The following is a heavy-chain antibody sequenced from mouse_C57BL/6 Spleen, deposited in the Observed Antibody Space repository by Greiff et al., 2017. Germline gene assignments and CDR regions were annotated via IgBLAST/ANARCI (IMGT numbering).Heavy chain of an antibody. D-gene: IGHD2-2*01. CDR2: IDPENGDT. V-gene: IGHV14-4*01. CDR3: TLRVVTGGAWFAY. J-gene: IGHJ3*01. CDR1: GFNIKDDY. Sequence: VQLQQSGAELVRPGASVKLSCTASGFNIKDDYMHWVKQRPEQGLEWIGWIDPENGDTEYASKFQGQATITADTSSNPAYLQLSSLTSEDTAVYYCTLRVVTGGAWFAYWGQGTLVTVSA.